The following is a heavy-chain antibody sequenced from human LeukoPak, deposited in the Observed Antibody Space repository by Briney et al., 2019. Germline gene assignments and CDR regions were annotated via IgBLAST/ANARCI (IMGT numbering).Heavy chain of an antibody. V-gene: IGHV3-74*01. D-gene: IGHD4-23*01. CDR2: ISSDARST. Sequence: GGSLRLSCAASGFTFSDYWMHWVRQDPEKELVWVSRISSDARSTIYADSVKGRFTVSRDNAKNTLYLQMNSLRAEDTAVYYCARDLGGSGPTPVDYWGQGTLVTVSS. CDR3: ARDLGGSGPTPVDY. J-gene: IGHJ4*02. CDR1: GFTFSDYW.